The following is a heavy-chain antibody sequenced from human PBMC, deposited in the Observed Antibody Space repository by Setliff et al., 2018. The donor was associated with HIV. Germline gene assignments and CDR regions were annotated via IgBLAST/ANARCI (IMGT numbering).Heavy chain of an antibody. V-gene: IGHV4-59*01. CDR3: ARVTTMVGYCDY. Sequence: PSETLSLTCTVSGGSISSYYWSWIRQPPGKGLECIGYIYYSGSTNYNPSLKSRLTISVDTSKNQFSLKLSSVTAADTAVYFCARVTTMVGYCDYWGQGTLVTVS. J-gene: IGHJ4*02. CDR1: GGSISSYY. D-gene: IGHD5-18*01. CDR2: IYYSGST.